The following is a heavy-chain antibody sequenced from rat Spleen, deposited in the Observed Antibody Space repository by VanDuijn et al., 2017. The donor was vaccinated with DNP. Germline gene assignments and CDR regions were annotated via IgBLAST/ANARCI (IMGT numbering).Heavy chain of an antibody. CDR1: GFTFSNYD. Sequence: EVQLVESGGNLVQPGRSLKLSCAASGFTFSNYDMAWVRQAPTEGLEWVASISSNGITTYYGDSVKGRFTISRDNAKSTLYLQMNSLRSEDMATYYCARLYDDWGQGVMVTVSS. V-gene: IGHV5-22*01. J-gene: IGHJ2*01. CDR2: ISSNGITT. CDR3: ARLYDD. D-gene: IGHD1-2*01.